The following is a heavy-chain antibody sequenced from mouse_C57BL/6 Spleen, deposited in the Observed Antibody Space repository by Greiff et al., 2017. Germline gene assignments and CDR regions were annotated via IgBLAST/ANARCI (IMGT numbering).Heavy chain of an antibody. CDR3: ARESSHWYFDV. V-gene: IGHV1-52*01. J-gene: IGHJ1*03. CDR1: GYTFTSYW. D-gene: IGHD1-1*01. CDR2: IDPSDSET. Sequence: VQLQQPGAELVRPGSSVKLSCKASGYTFTSYWMHWVKQRPIQGLEWIGNIDPSDSETHYNQKFKDKATLTVDKSSSKAYMQISSLTSEDSAVYYCARESSHWYFDVWGTGTTVTVSS.